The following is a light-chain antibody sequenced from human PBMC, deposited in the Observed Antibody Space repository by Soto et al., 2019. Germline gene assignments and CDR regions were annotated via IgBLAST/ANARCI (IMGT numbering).Light chain of an antibody. V-gene: IGLV2-8*01. J-gene: IGLJ1*01. CDR2: EVN. Sequence: QSALTQPPSASGSPGQSVIISCTGTSSDVGGYNYVSWYQQHPGKAPKLMISEVNKRPSGVPDRFSGSKSGNTASLTVSGLQAEDEADYYCSSYAGGPYVFGTGTKLTVL. CDR3: SSYAGGPYV. CDR1: SSDVGGYNY.